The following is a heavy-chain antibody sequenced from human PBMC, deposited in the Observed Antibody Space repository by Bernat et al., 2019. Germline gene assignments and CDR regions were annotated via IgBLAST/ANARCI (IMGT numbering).Heavy chain of an antibody. CDR3: ARRGSSSPRNWFDP. D-gene: IGHD6-6*01. J-gene: IGHJ5*02. V-gene: IGHV4-39*02. CDR1: GGSISSSAYY. Sequence: QQQLKESGPRLVKPSETLSLTCTVSGGSISSSAYYWDWIRQPPGKGLEWLGGIYYSGRTYYNPSLRSRVSISVDTSRNHFSVKLSSVTAADTAVYYCARRGSSSPRNWFDPWGQGTLVTVSS. CDR2: IYYSGRT.